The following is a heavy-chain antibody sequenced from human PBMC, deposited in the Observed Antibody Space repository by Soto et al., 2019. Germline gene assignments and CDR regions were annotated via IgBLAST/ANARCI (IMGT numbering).Heavy chain of an antibody. CDR1: GFTFSSYS. Sequence: GGSLRLSCAASGFTFSSYSMNWVRQAPGKGLEWVSYISSSSSTIYYADSVKGLFTISRDNAKNSLYLQMNSLRDEDTAVYYCARDQTYYYDSSGYYYTGRNYGMDVWGQGTTVTVSS. D-gene: IGHD3-22*01. V-gene: IGHV3-48*02. CDR2: ISSSSSTI. J-gene: IGHJ6*02. CDR3: ARDQTYYYDSSGYYYTGRNYGMDV.